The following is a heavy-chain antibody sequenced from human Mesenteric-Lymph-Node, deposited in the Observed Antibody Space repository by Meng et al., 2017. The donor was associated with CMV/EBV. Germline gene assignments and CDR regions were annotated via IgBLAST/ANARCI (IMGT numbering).Heavy chain of an antibody. CDR2: ISYDGSDK. CDR1: GFTFTSYA. J-gene: IGHJ4*02. D-gene: IGHD3-10*01. V-gene: IGHV3-30-3*01. Sequence: GESLKISCADSGFTFTSYAMHWVRQAPGKGLEWVAFISYDGSDKFYADSVKGRFTISRDNSKNTLYLQMNSLRTEDTAVYYCTRAFVTVHGVPTWAPLEYWGQGTLVTVSS. CDR3: TRAFVTVHGVPTWAPLEY.